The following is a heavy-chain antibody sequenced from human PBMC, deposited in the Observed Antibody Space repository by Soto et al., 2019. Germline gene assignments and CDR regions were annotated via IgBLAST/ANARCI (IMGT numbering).Heavy chain of an antibody. CDR3: ARALPYGDYGGGNDY. CDR1: GYTFTSYY. CDR2: INPSGGST. Sequence: QVQLVQSGAEVKKPGASVKVSCKASGYTFTSYYMHWVRQAPGQGLEWMGIINPSGGSTSYAQKFQGRVTMTRETSTSTVYMELSSLRSEDTAVYYCARALPYGDYGGGNDYWGQGTLVTVSS. D-gene: IGHD4-17*01. V-gene: IGHV1-46*01. J-gene: IGHJ4*02.